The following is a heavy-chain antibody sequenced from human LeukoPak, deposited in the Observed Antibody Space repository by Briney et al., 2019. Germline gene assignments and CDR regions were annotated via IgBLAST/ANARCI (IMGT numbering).Heavy chain of an antibody. CDR2: ISSSSSYI. D-gene: IGHD3-22*01. J-gene: IGHJ6*02. V-gene: IGHV3-21*01. CDR3: ARDFDSSGWNYGMDV. CDR1: GFTFSSYS. Sequence: TGGSLRLSCAASGFTFSSYSMNWVRQAPGKGLEWVSSISSSSSYIYYADSVKGRFTISRDNAKNSLYLQMNSLRAEDTAVYYCARDFDSSGWNYGMDVWGQGTTVTVSS.